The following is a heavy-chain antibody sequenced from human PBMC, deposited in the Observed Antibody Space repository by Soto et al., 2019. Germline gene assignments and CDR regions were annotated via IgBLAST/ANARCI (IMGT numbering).Heavy chain of an antibody. CDR3: AREGGYCSSTSCRTLYYYYGMDV. CDR2: ISSSSSYI. D-gene: IGHD2-2*01. CDR1: GFTFSSYC. J-gene: IGHJ6*02. Sequence: GGSLRLSCAASGFTFSSYCMNWVRQAPGKGLEWVSSISSSSSYIYYADSVKGRFTISRDNAKNSLYLQMNSLRAEDTAVYYCAREGGYCSSTSCRTLYYYYGMDVWGQGTTVTVSS. V-gene: IGHV3-21*01.